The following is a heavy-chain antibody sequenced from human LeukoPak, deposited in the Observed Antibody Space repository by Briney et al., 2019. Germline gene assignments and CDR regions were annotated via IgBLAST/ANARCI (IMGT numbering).Heavy chain of an antibody. V-gene: IGHV3-53*01. J-gene: IGHJ4*02. Sequence: GGSLRLSCAASGFTVSSNYMSWVRQAPGKGLEWVSVIYSGGSTYYADSVKGRFTISRDNSKNTLYLQMNSLRAEDTAVYYCARVATSITMIVVVSPEYYFDYWGQGTLVTVSS. CDR1: GFTVSSNY. D-gene: IGHD3-22*01. CDR2: IYSGGST. CDR3: ARVATSITMIVVVSPEYYFDY.